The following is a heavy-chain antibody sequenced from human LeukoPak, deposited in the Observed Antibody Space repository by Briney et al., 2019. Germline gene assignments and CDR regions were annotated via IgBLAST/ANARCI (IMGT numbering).Heavy chain of an antibody. D-gene: IGHD6-19*01. CDR1: GYTFTSYG. CDR2: TSAYNGNT. CDR3: ARDGIAVALRGTFDY. J-gene: IGHJ4*02. V-gene: IGHV1-18*01. Sequence: ASVKVSCKASGYTFTSYGISWVRQAPGQGLEWMGWTSAYNGNTNYAQKLQGRVTMTTDTSTSTAYMELRSLRSDDTAVYYCARDGIAVALRGTFDYWGQGTLVTVSS.